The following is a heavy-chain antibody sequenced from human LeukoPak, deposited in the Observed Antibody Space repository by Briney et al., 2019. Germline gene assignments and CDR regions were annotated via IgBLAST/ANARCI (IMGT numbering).Heavy chain of an antibody. Sequence: PGGSLRLSCTASGFTVGNNYMNWVRQAPGKGLEWVSLIYSGGSTYYADSVKGRFTISRDNSKNTLYLQMNSLRAEDTAVYYCARDTPGIAASVNGGWGHGTLVTVSS. V-gene: IGHV3-53*01. CDR1: GFTVGNNY. CDR3: ARDTPGIAASVNGG. J-gene: IGHJ4*01. D-gene: IGHD6-13*01. CDR2: IYSGGST.